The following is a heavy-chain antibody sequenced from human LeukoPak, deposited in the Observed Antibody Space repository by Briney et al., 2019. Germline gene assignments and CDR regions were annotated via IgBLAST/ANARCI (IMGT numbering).Heavy chain of an antibody. V-gene: IGHV4-59*08. CDR3: ARHYDSSAYWYYFDY. Sequence: FYRATPDYTPSLNSRVTISVVTSNTQFSLRLSSVPAADTAVYFCARHYDSSAYWYYFDYWGQGTLVTVSS. CDR2: FYRATP. D-gene: IGHD3-22*01. J-gene: IGHJ4*02.